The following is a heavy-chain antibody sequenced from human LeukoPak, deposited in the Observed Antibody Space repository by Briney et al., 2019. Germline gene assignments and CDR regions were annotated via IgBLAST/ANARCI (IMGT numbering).Heavy chain of an antibody. CDR3: ARDQGPINNYGDFLGDY. CDR1: GFTFSSYG. V-gene: IGHV3-33*01. J-gene: IGHJ4*02. Sequence: PGGSLRLSCAASGFTFSSYGMHWVRQAPGKGLEWVAVIWYDGSNKYYADSVKGRFTISRDNSKNTLYLQMNSLRAEDTAVYYCARDQGPINNYGDFLGDYWGQGTLVTVSS. D-gene: IGHD4-17*01. CDR2: IWYDGSNK.